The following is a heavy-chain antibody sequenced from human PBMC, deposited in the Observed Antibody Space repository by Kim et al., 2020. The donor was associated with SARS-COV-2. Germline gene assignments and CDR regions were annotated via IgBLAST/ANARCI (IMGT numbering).Heavy chain of an antibody. D-gene: IGHD2-2*01. V-gene: IGHV1-58*01. Sequence: SVKVSCKASGFTFSSSAVQWVRQARGQRLEWLGWIVVGRGHTDYAQEFQDRVTISSDMSTGTAYMELSSLRSEDTAVYFCAADALSSTSWFGMDVWGQG. CDR2: IVVGRGHT. CDR1: GFTFSSSA. CDR3: AADALSSTSWFGMDV. J-gene: IGHJ6*02.